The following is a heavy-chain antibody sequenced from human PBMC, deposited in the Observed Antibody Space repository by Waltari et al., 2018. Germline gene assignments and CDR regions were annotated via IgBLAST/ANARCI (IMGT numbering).Heavy chain of an antibody. D-gene: IGHD3-22*01. V-gene: IGHV3-30*04. Sequence: VQLVESGGGVVQPGRSLRRSCAASGFTFSDYPMFWVRQAPGKGLEWVAFISYDGDKKYYTDSVKGRFTISRDNSKNTLYLQMNRLRAEDRAMYFCARDPHSSGYYPYFDYWGQGTLVTVSS. CDR2: ISYDGDKK. CDR3: ARDPHSSGYYPYFDY. CDR1: GFTFSDYP. J-gene: IGHJ4*02.